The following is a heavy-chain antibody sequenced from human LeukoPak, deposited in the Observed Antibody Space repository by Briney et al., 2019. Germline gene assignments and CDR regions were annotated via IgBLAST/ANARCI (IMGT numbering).Heavy chain of an antibody. J-gene: IGHJ4*02. V-gene: IGHV1-24*01. CDR2: FDPEDGET. CDR1: GYTLTELS. D-gene: IGHD2-21*02. Sequence: ASVKASCKVSGYTLTELSMHWVRQALGKGLEWMGGFDPEDGETIYAQKFQGRVTMTEDTSTDTAYMELSSLRSEDTAVYYCAXXLAYCGGDCHYFDYWGQGTLVTVSS. CDR3: AXXLAYCGGDCHYFDY.